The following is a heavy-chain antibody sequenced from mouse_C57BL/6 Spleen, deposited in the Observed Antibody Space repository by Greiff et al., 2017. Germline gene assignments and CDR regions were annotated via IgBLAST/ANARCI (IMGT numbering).Heavy chain of an antibody. CDR3: ARESMPRGFAMDY. CDR2: IDPSDSET. CDR1: GYTFTSYW. Sequence: QVQLQQPGAELVRPGSSVKLSCKASGYTFTSYWMHWVKQRPIQGLEWIGNIDPSDSETHYNQKFKDKATLTVDKSSSTAYMQLSSLTSEDSAVYYCARESMPRGFAMDYWGQGTSVTVSS. V-gene: IGHV1-52*01. J-gene: IGHJ4*01. D-gene: IGHD2-10*02.